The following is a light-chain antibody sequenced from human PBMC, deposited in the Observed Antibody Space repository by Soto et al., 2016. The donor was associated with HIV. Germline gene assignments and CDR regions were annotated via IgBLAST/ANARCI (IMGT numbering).Light chain of an antibody. CDR3: QQLNSYPTT. J-gene: IGKJ5*01. CDR2: SAS. V-gene: IGKV1-9*01. Sequence: DIQLTQSPSFLSASVGDRITITCRASQGISSYLAWYQQKPGKAPKLLIYSASTLQSGVPSRFSGSGSGTEFTLTITTLQPEDFATYYCQQLNSYPTTFGQGTRLXIK. CDR1: QGISSY.